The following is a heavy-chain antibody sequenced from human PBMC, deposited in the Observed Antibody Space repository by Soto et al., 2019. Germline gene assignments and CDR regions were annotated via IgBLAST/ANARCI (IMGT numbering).Heavy chain of an antibody. CDR1: GGSISSSSYY. D-gene: IGHD3-10*01. J-gene: IGHJ5*02. Sequence: SETLSLTCTVSGGSISSSSYYWGWIRQPPGKGLEWIGSIYYSGSTYYNPSLKSRVTLSVDTSKNQFSLKLSSVTAADTAVYYRARHLSPITMVRGVINWFDPWGQGTLVTVSS. CDR2: IYYSGST. CDR3: ARHLSPITMVRGVINWFDP. V-gene: IGHV4-39*01.